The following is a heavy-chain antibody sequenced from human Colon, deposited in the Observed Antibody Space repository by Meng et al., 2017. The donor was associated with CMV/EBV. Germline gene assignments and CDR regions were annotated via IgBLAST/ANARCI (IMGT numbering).Heavy chain of an antibody. J-gene: IGHJ4*02. CDR1: GFSLTSTCAG. V-gene: IGHV2-5*02. Sequence: LVQPHRTPLRSCSSSGFSLTSTCAGVCWYRQPQGKALERLALIFWDVDKRYRPCLTSRLAITKDPSENQVVLTMTNMDPMDTATYYCVYGSPGRNGFSSYCQRVFDYWGQGTLVTVSS. D-gene: IGHD3-22*01. CDR2: IFWDVDK. CDR3: VYGSPGRNGFSSYCQRVFDY.